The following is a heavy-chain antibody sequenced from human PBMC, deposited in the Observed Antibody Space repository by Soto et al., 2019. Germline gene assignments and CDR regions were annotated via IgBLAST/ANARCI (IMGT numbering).Heavy chain of an antibody. J-gene: IGHJ5*02. D-gene: IGHD4-17*01. CDR3: ARDERDDYGDGNWFDP. Sequence: QVQLVQSGAEVKKPGSSVKVSCKASGGTFSSYAISWVRQAPGQGLEWMGGIIPIFGAANYAQKFQGRVTITADKSTSTAYMELSSLRSEDTAVYYCARDERDDYGDGNWFDPWGQGTLVTVSS. V-gene: IGHV1-69*06. CDR2: IIPIFGAA. CDR1: GGTFSSYA.